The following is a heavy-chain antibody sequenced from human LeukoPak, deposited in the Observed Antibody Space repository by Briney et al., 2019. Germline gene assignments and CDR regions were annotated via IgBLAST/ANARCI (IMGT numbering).Heavy chain of an antibody. CDR2: IIPIFGTA. CDR3: ARGAPVKNYVWGSYRYAQNWFDP. D-gene: IGHD3-16*02. Sequence: SVKVSCKASGGTFSSYAISWVRQAPGQGLEWMGGIIPIFGTANYAQKFQGRVTITADKSTSTAYMELSSLRSEDTAVYYCARGAPVKNYVWGSYRYAQNWFDPWGQGTLVTVSS. V-gene: IGHV1-69*06. CDR1: GGTFSSYA. J-gene: IGHJ5*02.